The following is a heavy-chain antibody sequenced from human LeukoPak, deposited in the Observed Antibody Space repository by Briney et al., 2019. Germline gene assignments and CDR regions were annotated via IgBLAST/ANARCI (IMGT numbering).Heavy chain of an antibody. Sequence: SETLSLTCAVYGGSFSGYYWSWIRQPPGKGREWIGEINHSGSTNYNPSLKSRVTISVDTSKNQFSLKLSSVTAADTAVYYCASSPIGDFWSGYHYYFDYWGQGTLVTVSS. CDR2: INHSGST. V-gene: IGHV4-34*01. J-gene: IGHJ4*02. D-gene: IGHD3-3*01. CDR3: ASSPIGDFWSGYHYYFDY. CDR1: GGSFSGYY.